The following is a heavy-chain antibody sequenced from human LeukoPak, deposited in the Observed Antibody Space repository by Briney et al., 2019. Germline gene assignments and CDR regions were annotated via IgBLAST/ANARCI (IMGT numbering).Heavy chain of an antibody. J-gene: IGHJ5*02. CDR1: GGSISSSSYY. CDR2: IYYSGST. D-gene: IGHD6-13*01. Sequence: SETLSLTCTVSGGSISSSSYYWGWIRQPPGKGLEWIGSIYYSGSTYYNPSLKSRVTISVDTSKNQFSLKLSSVTAADTAVFYCATTLSSTWYYNWFDPWGQGTLVTVSS. V-gene: IGHV4-39*07. CDR3: ATTLSSTWYYNWFDP.